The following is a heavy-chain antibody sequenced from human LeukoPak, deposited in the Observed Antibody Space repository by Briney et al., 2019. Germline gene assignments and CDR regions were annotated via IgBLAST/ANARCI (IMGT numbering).Heavy chain of an antibody. CDR2: IYSGGST. D-gene: IGHD3-22*01. Sequence: GGSLRLSCAASGFTVSSNYMSWVRQAPGKGLEWVSVIYSGGSTYYADSVKGRFTISRDNSKNTLYLQMNSLRAEDTAVYYCAITYYYDSSGKLDAFDIWGQGTMVTVFS. V-gene: IGHV3-53*01. J-gene: IGHJ3*02. CDR1: GFTVSSNY. CDR3: AITYYYDSSGKLDAFDI.